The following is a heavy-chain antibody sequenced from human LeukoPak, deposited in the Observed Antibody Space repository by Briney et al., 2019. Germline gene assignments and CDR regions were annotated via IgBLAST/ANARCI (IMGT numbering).Heavy chain of an antibody. CDR2: ISYDGSNK. CDR3: ARDLSDYGDYGAFDI. J-gene: IGHJ3*02. Sequence: PGGSLRLSCAASGFTFSSYAMHWVRQAPGKGLEWVAVISYDGSNKYYADSVKGRFTISRDNSKNTLYLQMNSLRAEDTAVYYCARDLSDYGDYGAFDIWGQGTMVTVSS. D-gene: IGHD4-17*01. CDR1: GFTFSSYA. V-gene: IGHV3-30-3*01.